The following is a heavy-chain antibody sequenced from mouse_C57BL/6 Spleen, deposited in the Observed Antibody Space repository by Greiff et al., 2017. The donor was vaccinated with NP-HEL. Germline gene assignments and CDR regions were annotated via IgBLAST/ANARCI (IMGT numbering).Heavy chain of an antibody. CDR3: AAITTVSAY. CDR1: GYAFSSSW. D-gene: IGHD1-1*01. J-gene: IGHJ3*01. Sequence: VQLQQSGPELVKPGASVKISCKASGYAFSSSWMNWVKQRPGKGLEWIGRIYPGDGDTNYNGKFKGKATLTADKSSSTAYMQLSSLTSEDSAVYFCAAITTVSAYWGQGTLVTVSA. V-gene: IGHV1-82*01. CDR2: IYPGDGDT.